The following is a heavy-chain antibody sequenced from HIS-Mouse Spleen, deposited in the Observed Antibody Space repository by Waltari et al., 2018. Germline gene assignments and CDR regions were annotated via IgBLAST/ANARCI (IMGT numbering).Heavy chain of an antibody. CDR1: GGSFSGYS. V-gene: IGHV4-34*01. D-gene: IGHD6-13*01. CDR3: ARGVKGGYSSSPRRDYFDY. Sequence: QVQLQQWGAGLLKPSETLSLTCAVYGGSFSGYSWSWIRQPPGKGLEWIGEINHSGSTNYNPSLKSRVTISVDTSKNQFSLKLSSVTAADTAVYYCARGVKGGYSSSPRRDYFDYWGQGTLVTVSS. CDR2: INHSGST. J-gene: IGHJ4*02.